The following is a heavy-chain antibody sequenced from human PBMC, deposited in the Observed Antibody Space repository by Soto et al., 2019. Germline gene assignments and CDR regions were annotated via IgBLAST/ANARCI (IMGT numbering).Heavy chain of an antibody. V-gene: IGHV1-69*13. CDR3: AWGIAARFNWFDP. D-gene: IGHD6-6*01. Sequence: GASVKVSCMASGGTFSSYAISWVRQAPGQGLEWMGGIIPIFGTANYAQKFQGRVTITADESTSTAYMELSSLRSEDTAVYYCAWGIAARFNWFDPWGQGTLVTVSS. CDR2: IIPIFGTA. J-gene: IGHJ5*02. CDR1: GGTFSSYA.